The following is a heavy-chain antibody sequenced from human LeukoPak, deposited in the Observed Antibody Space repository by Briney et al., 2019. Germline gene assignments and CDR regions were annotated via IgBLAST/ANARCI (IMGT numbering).Heavy chain of an antibody. CDR2: IKQDGSEK. J-gene: IGHJ4*02. CDR3: ASSGWYRFDYFDY. D-gene: IGHD6-19*01. V-gene: IGHV3-7*01. CDR1: GFTVSSNS. Sequence: GGSLRLSCTVSGFTVSSNSMSWVRQAPGKGLEWVANIKQDGSEKYYVDSVKGRFTISRDNAKNSLYLQMNSLRAEDTAVYYCASSGWYRFDYFDYWGQGTLVTVSS.